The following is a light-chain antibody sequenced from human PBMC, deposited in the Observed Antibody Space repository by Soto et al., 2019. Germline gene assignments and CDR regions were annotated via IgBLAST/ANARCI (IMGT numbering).Light chain of an antibody. CDR1: QSVRSNY. J-gene: IGKJ4*01. Sequence: EIVMTQSPGTLSLSSGERATLSCRASQSVRSNYLAWYQQTPGQAPRLLIYGASSRATGLPDRFGGSGSGTDFTLTISRREPEDFAVYYCHQYASSPLTFGGGTKVEIK. V-gene: IGKV3-20*01. CDR2: GAS. CDR3: HQYASSPLT.